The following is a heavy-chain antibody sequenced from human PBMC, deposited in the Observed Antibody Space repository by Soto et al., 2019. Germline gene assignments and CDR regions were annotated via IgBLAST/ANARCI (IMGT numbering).Heavy chain of an antibody. V-gene: IGHV3-48*02. CDR2: ISSDSSTI. J-gene: IGHJ4*02. Sequence: GGSLRLSCAASGFTFSSYSMNWVRQAPGKGLEWVSYISSDSSTIYYADSVRGRFTISRDNAKNSLYLQMNSLRDEDTAVYYCARGSHRDFWSGHTGDYWGQGTLVTVSS. CDR1: GFTFSSYS. CDR3: ARGSHRDFWSGHTGDY. D-gene: IGHD3-3*01.